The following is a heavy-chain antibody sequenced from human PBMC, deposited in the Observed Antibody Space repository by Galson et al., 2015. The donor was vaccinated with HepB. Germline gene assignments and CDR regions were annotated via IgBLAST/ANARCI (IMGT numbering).Heavy chain of an antibody. Sequence: LSLTCAVYGGSFSGDFWSWIRQPPGTGLEWIGAINHSGTTKYTASLESRSTISVDKSKNQFSLRLSSVTAADTAVYYCARGLRVYSKGHWFDPWGQGTLVLVSS. J-gene: IGHJ5*02. D-gene: IGHD4-11*01. V-gene: IGHV4-34*01. CDR2: INHSGTT. CDR1: GGSFSGDF. CDR3: ARGLRVYSKGHWFDP.